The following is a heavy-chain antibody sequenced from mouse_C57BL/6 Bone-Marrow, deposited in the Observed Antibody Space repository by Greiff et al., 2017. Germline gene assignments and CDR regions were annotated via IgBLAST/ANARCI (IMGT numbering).Heavy chain of an antibody. CDR3: ARITTVPRYYFDY. CDR2: ISDGGSYT. J-gene: IGHJ2*01. V-gene: IGHV5-4*01. CDR1: GFTFSSYA. Sequence: EVHLVESGGGLVKPGGSLKLSCAASGFTFSSYAMSWVRQTPEKRLEWVATISDGGSYTYYPDNVKGRFTISRDNAKNNLYLQMSHLKSEDTAMYSCARITTVPRYYFDYWGQGTTLTVSS. D-gene: IGHD1-1*01.